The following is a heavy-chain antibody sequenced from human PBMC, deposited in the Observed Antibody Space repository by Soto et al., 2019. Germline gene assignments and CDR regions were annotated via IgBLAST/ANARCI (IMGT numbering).Heavy chain of an antibody. CDR1: GGTFSSYA. CDR3: ARWGSMVRGVIVEYYYYGMDV. Sequence: QVQLVQSGAEVKKPGSSVKVSCKASGGTFSSYAISWVRQAPGQGLEWMGGIIPIFGTANYAQKFQGRVTITADESTSTAYRELSSLRAEDTAVYYCARWGSMVRGVIVEYYYYGMDVWGQGTTVTVSS. J-gene: IGHJ6*02. CDR2: IIPIFGTA. V-gene: IGHV1-69*12. D-gene: IGHD3-10*01.